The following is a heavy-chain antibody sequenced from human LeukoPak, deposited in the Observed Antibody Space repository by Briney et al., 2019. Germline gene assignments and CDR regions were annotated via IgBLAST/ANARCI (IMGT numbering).Heavy chain of an antibody. CDR2: ISSSSSAI. J-gene: IGHJ4*02. CDR3: ASYCSSTSCYNADY. CDR1: GFTFSSYS. Sequence: PGGSLRLSCAASGFTFSSYSMNWVRQAPGKGLEWVSYISSSSSAIYYADSVKGRFTISRGNAKNSLYLQINSLRAEDTAVYYCASYCSSTSCYNADYWGQGTLVTVSS. V-gene: IGHV3-48*01. D-gene: IGHD2-2*02.